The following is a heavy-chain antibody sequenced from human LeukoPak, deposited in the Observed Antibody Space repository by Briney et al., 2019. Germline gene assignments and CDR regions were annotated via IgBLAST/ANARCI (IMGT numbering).Heavy chain of an antibody. Sequence: GGSLRLSCAASGFTFDDYAMHWVRQAPGKGLEWVSLISGDGGSTYYADSVKGRFTIPRDNSKNSLYLQMNSLRAEDTAVYYCAKAKQWLSSYFDYWGQGTLVTVSS. CDR3: AKAKQWLSSYFDY. CDR1: GFTFDDYA. CDR2: ISGDGGST. V-gene: IGHV3-43*02. J-gene: IGHJ4*02. D-gene: IGHD6-19*01.